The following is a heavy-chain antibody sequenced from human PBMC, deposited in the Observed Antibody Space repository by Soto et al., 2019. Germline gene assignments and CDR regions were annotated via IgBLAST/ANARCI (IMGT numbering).Heavy chain of an antibody. D-gene: IGHD6-6*01. Sequence: GGSLRLSCAASRFTFSIYTMHWVRQAPGKGLEWVAVISYDGSTKYYADSVQGRFTISRDNSKNTLYLQMNSLRAEDTAVYYCAREVGGSSSFDYWGQGTLVTVSS. CDR1: RFTFSIYT. V-gene: IGHV3-30-3*01. J-gene: IGHJ4*02. CDR3: AREVGGSSSFDY. CDR2: ISYDGSTK.